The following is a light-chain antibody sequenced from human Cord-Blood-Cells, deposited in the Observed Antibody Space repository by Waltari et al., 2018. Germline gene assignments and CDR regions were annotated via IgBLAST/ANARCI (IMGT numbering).Light chain of an antibody. CDR3: CSYAGSSTWV. Sequence: QSALTQPASVSGSPGQSITISCTGTSSDVGSYTLFSWYQQHPGKPPKLMIYEGSKRPSGVSNRFSGSKSGNTASLTISGLQAEDEADYYCCSYAGSSTWVFGGGTKLTVL. CDR1: SSDVGSYTL. CDR2: EGS. V-gene: IGLV2-23*01. J-gene: IGLJ3*02.